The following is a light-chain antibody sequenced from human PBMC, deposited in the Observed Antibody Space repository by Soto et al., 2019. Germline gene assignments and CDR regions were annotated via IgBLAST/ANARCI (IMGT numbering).Light chain of an antibody. CDR2: GAS. CDR3: QQYDDWLRLT. CDR1: QSVSSN. J-gene: IGKJ4*01. V-gene: IGKV3D-15*01. Sequence: EIILTQSPDTLSLSPGERATLSCRASQSVSSNYLAWYQQKPGQAPRLLIFGASSRATGIPARFSGSGSGTEFNLTISSLQSEDFAVYFCQQYDDWLRLTFGGGTKVDIK.